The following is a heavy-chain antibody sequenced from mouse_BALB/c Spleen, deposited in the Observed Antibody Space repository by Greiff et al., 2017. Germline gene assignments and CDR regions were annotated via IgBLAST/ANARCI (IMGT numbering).Heavy chain of an antibody. V-gene: IGHV5-15*02. Sequence: DVKLVESGGGLMQPGGSRKLSCAASAFTFSDYGLAWVRQAPGMGPARVAFISNLAYSIYYADTVTGRFTISRENAKNTLYLEMSSLRSEDTAMYYCARDDRYGRTYWYFDVWGAGRTDTVCS. J-gene: IGHJ1*01. CDR2: ISNLAYSI. D-gene: IGHD1-1*01. CDR1: AFTFSDYG. CDR3: ARDDRYGRTYWYFDV.